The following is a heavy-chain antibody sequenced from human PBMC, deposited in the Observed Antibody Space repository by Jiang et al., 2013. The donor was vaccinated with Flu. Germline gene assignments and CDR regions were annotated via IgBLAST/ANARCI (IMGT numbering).Heavy chain of an antibody. D-gene: IGHD6-13*01. CDR2: INHSGST. Sequence: LLKPSETLSLTCAVYGGSFSGYYWSWIRQPPGKGLEWIGEINHSGSTNYNPSLKSRVTISVDTSKNQFSLKLSSVTAADTAVYYCAVARRLMYSSSWGFDPWGQGTLVTVSS. J-gene: IGHJ5*02. CDR3: AVARRLMYSSSWGFDP. V-gene: IGHV4-34*01. CDR1: GGSFSGYY.